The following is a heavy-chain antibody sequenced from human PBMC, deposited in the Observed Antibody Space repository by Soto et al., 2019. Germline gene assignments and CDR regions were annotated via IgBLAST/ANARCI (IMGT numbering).Heavy chain of an antibody. V-gene: IGHV3-23*01. CDR1: GFTFSSFA. D-gene: IGHD6-25*01. CDR3: VKGAADGFVRVAFDV. CDR2: ISGSGGSV. J-gene: IGHJ4*02. Sequence: PGGSLRLSCAASGFTFSSFAMSWVRQAPGKEVEWVSTISGSGGSVYNTDSVKGRFTVSRDNSKNMLYLQMSGLSADDTAMYYCVKGAADGFVRVAFDVWGQGTLVTVSS.